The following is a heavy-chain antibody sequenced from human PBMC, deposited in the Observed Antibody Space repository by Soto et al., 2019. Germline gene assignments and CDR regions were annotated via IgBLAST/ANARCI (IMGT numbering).Heavy chain of an antibody. V-gene: IGHV1-3*01. D-gene: IGHD5-12*01. J-gene: IGHJ4*02. Sequence: QVQLVQSGAEVKKPGASVTVSCKASGYTFTSFAIHWVRQAPGQRPEWMGWINADNGNTKYSQRFQGRVTFARDTSANTAYMQVSSVRSEDTAVYFCEREVVSGYDLGYWGQGTLVTVSS. CDR1: GYTFTSFA. CDR3: EREVVSGYDLGY. CDR2: INADNGNT.